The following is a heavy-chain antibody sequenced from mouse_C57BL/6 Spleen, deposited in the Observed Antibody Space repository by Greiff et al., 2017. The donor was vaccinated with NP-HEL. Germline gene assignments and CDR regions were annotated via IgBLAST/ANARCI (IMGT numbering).Heavy chain of an antibody. J-gene: IGHJ4*01. Sequence: VKLVESGPGLVAPSQSLSITCTVSGFSLTSYGVHWVRQPPGKGLEWLVVIWSDGSTTYNSALKSRLSISKDNSKSQVFLKMNSLQTDDTAMYYCARLGITTKKYYAMDYWGQGTSVTVSS. CDR2: IWSDGST. CDR1: GFSLTSYG. V-gene: IGHV2-6*03. CDR3: ARLGITTKKYYAMDY. D-gene: IGHD2-4*01.